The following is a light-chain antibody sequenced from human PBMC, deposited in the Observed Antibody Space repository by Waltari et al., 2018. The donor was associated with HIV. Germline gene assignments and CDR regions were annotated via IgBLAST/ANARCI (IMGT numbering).Light chain of an antibody. J-gene: IGLJ3*02. V-gene: IGLV1-44*01. CDR1: SSNIGSNT. Sequence: QSVLTQPPSASGTPGQRVTISCSGSSSNIGSNTVNWYQQLPGTAPKLLIYSNKQRPSGVPDRFSGSKSGTSASLAISGRQSEDEADYYCAAWDDSLNGPHGVFGGGTKLTVL. CDR2: SNK. CDR3: AAWDDSLNGPHGV.